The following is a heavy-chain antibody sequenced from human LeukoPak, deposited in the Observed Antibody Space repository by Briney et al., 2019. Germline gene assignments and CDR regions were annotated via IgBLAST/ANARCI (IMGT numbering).Heavy chain of an antibody. Sequence: GGSLRLSCAASGFTFSSYSMNWVRQAPGKGLEWVSSISSSSRYIYYADSVKGRFTISRDNARNSLYLQINTLRAADHALYYCARDVPVSEAGWPLYFDYWGQGTLVTVSS. J-gene: IGHJ4*02. CDR2: ISSSSRYI. V-gene: IGHV3-21*01. CDR1: GFTFSSYS. CDR3: ARDVPVSEAGWPLYFDY. D-gene: IGHD6-19*01.